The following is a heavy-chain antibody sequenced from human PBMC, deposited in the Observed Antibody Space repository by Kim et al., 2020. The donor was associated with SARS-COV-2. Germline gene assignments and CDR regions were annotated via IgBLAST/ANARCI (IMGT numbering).Heavy chain of an antibody. J-gene: IGHJ3*02. CDR1: GYSFTSYW. Sequence: GESLKISCKGSGYSFTSYWIGWVRQMPGKGLEWMGIIYPGDSHTRYSPSFQGQVTISAEKSISTAYLQWSSLKASDTAMYYCAREQWLYAFDIWGQGTMVTVSS. CDR2: IYPGDSHT. V-gene: IGHV5-51*01. CDR3: AREQWLYAFDI. D-gene: IGHD6-19*01.